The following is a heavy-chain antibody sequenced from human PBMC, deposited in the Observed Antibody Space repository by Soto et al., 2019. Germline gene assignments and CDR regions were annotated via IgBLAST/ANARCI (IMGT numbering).Heavy chain of an antibody. CDR3: ARVRGEDDFWSGYDSYYYGMDV. CDR2: ISSSSSTI. V-gene: IGHV3-48*02. J-gene: IGHJ6*02. D-gene: IGHD3-3*01. Sequence: GSLRLSCAASGFTFSSYSMNWVRQAPGKGLEWVSYISSSSSTIYYADSVKGRFTISRDNAKNSLYLQMNSLRDEDTAVYYCARVRGEDDFWSGYDSYYYGMDVWGQGTTVTVSS. CDR1: GFTFSSYS.